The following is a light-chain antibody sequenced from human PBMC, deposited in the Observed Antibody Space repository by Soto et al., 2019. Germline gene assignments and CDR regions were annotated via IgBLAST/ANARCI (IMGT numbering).Light chain of an antibody. Sequence: DIQMTQSPSTLSASVGDRVTITCRASQGISTYLAWYRHKPGEAPKLLIYKASTLERGVPSRFSGSGSGTDFTLTISSLQPDDFATYYCQPYNSDSRTFGQGTKVEAK. CDR2: KAS. J-gene: IGKJ1*01. CDR1: QGISTY. CDR3: QPYNSDSRT. V-gene: IGKV1-5*03.